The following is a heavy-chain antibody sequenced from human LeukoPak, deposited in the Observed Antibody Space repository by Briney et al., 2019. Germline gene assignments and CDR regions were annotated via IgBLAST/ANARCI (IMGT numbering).Heavy chain of an antibody. J-gene: IGHJ4*02. Sequence: GGSLRLSCAASGFTFSSYAMHWARQAPGKGLEYVSSISHNGGSTFYANSVKGRFTISRDNSKNTVYLQMGSLRAEDMAVYYCARLAGGSYSDYWGQGTLVTVSS. CDR1: GFTFSSYA. CDR3: ARLAGGSYSDY. D-gene: IGHD1-26*01. CDR2: ISHNGGST. V-gene: IGHV3-64*01.